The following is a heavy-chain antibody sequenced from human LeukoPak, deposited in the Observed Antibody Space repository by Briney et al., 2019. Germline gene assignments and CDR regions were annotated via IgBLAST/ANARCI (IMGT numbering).Heavy chain of an antibody. D-gene: IGHD3-3*01. CDR3: ARGVLRFLEWPGSAFDI. V-gene: IGHV1-18*01. CDR1: GYTFTSYG. CDR2: ISAYNGNT. J-gene: IGHJ3*02. Sequence: ASVKDSCKASGYTFTSYGISWVRQAPGQGLEWMGWISAYNGNTNYAQKLQGRVTMTTDTSTSTAYMELRSLRSDDTAVYYCARGVLRFLEWPGSAFDIWGQGTMVTVSS.